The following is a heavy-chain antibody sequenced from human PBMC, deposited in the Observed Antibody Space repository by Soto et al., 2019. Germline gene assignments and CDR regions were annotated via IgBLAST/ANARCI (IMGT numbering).Heavy chain of an antibody. J-gene: IGHJ6*02. CDR3: ARDRAISVYYYGMDV. V-gene: IGHV1-3*01. D-gene: IGHD2-2*02. Sequence: GASVKVSCKASGYTFTSYAMHWVRQAPGQRLEWMGWINAGNGNTKYSQKFQGRVTITRDTSASTAYMELSSLRSEDTAVYYCARDRAISVYYYGMDVWGQGTTVTVSS. CDR1: GYTFTSYA. CDR2: INAGNGNT.